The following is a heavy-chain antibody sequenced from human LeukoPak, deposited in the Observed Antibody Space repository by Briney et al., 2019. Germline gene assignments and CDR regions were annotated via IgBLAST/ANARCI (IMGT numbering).Heavy chain of an antibody. CDR2: ISGSGGST. Sequence: PGGSLRLSCAASGFTFSSYAMSWVRQAPGKGLEWVSAISGSGGSTYYADSVKGRFTISRDNSKNTLYLQMNSLRAEDTAVYYCTKGFVVYAMSRTDAFDIWGQGTMVTVSS. V-gene: IGHV3-23*01. CDR3: TKGFVVYAMSRTDAFDI. D-gene: IGHD2-8*02. J-gene: IGHJ3*02. CDR1: GFTFSSYA.